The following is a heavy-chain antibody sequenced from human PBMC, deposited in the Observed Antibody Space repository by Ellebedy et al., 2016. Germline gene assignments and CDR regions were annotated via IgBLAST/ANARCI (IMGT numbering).Heavy chain of an antibody. Sequence: GESLKISXAASGFTFSSYTMNWVRQAPGQGLLWVSRINNDGTAINYADSVKGRFTISRDNAKSTLYLQMNSLRTEDTATYFCARELDYWGQGTLVTVSS. CDR1: GFTFSSYT. CDR2: INNDGTAI. J-gene: IGHJ4*02. V-gene: IGHV3-74*01. CDR3: ARELDY.